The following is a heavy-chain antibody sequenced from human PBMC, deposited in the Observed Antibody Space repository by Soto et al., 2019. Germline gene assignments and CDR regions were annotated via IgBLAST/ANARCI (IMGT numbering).Heavy chain of an antibody. CDR3: ARDTFGGAYDFLH. Sequence: VQLVESGGGLVQPGGSLRLSCAASGFTVSSFYMIWVRQAPGKGLQWVAVISSGGSTYYADSVKGRFTISRDNSKNTLYLEMNSLRAEDTAVYYCARDTFGGAYDFLHGGQGTLVTVSS. V-gene: IGHV3-66*01. D-gene: IGHD3-3*01. CDR2: ISSGGST. CDR1: GFTVSSFY. J-gene: IGHJ4*02.